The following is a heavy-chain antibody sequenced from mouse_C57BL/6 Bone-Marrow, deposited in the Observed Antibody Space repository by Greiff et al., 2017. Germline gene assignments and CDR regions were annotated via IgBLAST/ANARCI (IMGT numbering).Heavy chain of an antibody. J-gene: IGHJ4*01. CDR2: ISDGGSYT. D-gene: IGHD2-3*01. CDR1: GFTFSSYA. CDR3: ARDGYYDDYYAMDY. Sequence: EVQVVESGGGLVKPGGSLKLSCAASGFTFSSYAMSWVRQTPEKRLEWVATISDGGSYTYYPDNVKGRFTISRDNAKNNLYLQMSHLKSEDTAMYYCARDGYYDDYYAMDYWGQGTSVTVSS. V-gene: IGHV5-4*01.